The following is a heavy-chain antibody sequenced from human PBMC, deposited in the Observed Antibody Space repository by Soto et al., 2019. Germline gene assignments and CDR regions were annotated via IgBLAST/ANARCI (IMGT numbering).Heavy chain of an antibody. CDR1: GFSLSTSGVG. Sequence: QITLKESGPTLVKPTQTLTLTCTFSGFSLSTSGVGVGWIRQPPGKALEWLALIYWDDDKRYSPSLKSRLTITKDTSKNQVVLTMTNMDPVDTATYYCAHLDYDFWSGYSFDYWGQGPLVTVSS. CDR2: IYWDDDK. D-gene: IGHD3-3*01. J-gene: IGHJ4*02. V-gene: IGHV2-5*02. CDR3: AHLDYDFWSGYSFDY.